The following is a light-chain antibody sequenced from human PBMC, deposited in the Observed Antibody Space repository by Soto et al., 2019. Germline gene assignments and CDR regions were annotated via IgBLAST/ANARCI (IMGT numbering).Light chain of an antibody. V-gene: IGKV3-15*01. Sequence: EIVMTQSPATLSVSPGERATLSCRASQSVSSNLAWYQQKPGQAPRLLIYGASTRATGIPARFSGSRSGTESTLIISSLQSEDFAVYYCQQYNNWPPYTFGQGTKLEIK. CDR1: QSVSSN. J-gene: IGKJ2*01. CDR3: QQYNNWPPYT. CDR2: GAS.